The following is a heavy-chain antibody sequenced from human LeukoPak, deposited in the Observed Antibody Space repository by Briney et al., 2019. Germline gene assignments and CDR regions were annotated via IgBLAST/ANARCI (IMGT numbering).Heavy chain of an antibody. V-gene: IGHV3-21*01. CDR1: GFTFGNYG. CDR2: ITSSSSYI. Sequence: GGSLRLSCAASGFTFGNYGMSWVRQAPGKGLEWVSSITSSSSYIYYADSVKGRFTISRDNAKKSLSLQMNSLRAEDTAVYYCARDGDTVLTRGYYYYMDVWGKGTTLTVSS. J-gene: IGHJ6*03. CDR3: ARDGDTVLTRGYYYYMDV. D-gene: IGHD4-23*01.